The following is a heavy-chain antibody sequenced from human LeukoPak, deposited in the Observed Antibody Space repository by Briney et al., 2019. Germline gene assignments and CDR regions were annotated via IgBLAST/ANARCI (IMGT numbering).Heavy chain of an antibody. CDR2: INAGNGNT. V-gene: IGHV1-3*03. CDR3: ARRSRDFWSGHNWFDP. D-gene: IGHD3-3*01. J-gene: IGHJ5*02. CDR1: GYTFTNYA. Sequence: PGASVKVSCKASGYTFTNYAVNWVRQAPGQRLEWMGWINAGNGNTKYSQEFQGRVTITRDTSASTAYMELSSLRSEDTAVYYCARRSRDFWSGHNWFDPWGQGTLVTVSS.